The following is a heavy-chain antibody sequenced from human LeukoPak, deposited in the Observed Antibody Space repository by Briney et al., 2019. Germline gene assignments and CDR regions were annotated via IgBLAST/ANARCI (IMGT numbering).Heavy chain of an antibody. CDR3: ARGDSVVTARFDY. CDR1: GFSFSDYY. CDR2: MSSSGDTI. V-gene: IGHV3-11*04. D-gene: IGHD2-21*02. J-gene: IGHJ4*02. Sequence: PGGSLRLSCAASGFSFSDYYMSWIRQAPGKGLEWVSYMSSSGDTIYYADSVKGRFTISRDNAKNSLYLQMNSLRAEDTAVYYCARGDSVVTARFDYWGQGTLVTVSS.